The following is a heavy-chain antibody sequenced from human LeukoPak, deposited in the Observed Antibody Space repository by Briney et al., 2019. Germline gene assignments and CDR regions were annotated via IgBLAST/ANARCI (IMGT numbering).Heavy chain of an antibody. CDR2: IYHSGIT. CDR1: GGSISTYY. V-gene: IGHV4-59*08. CDR3: ARFPSPVYNYYGLDV. Sequence: SETLSLTCTVSGGSISTYYWTWIRQPPGKGLEWIGNIYHSGITSYNPSLKSRVTISVDTSKNQFSLKVSSVTATDTAVYYCARFPSPVYNYYGLDVWGQGTTVTVSS. J-gene: IGHJ6*02.